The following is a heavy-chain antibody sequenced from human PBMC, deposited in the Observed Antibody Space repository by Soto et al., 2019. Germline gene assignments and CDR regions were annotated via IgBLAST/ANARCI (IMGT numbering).Heavy chain of an antibody. V-gene: IGHV3-30*18. CDR3: ANLGARLLNGMDV. D-gene: IGHD1-26*01. J-gene: IGHJ6*02. CDR1: GFTFSSYG. CDR2: ISYDGSNK. Sequence: PGGSLRLSCAASGFTFSSYGMHWVRQAPGKGLEWVAVISYDGSNKYYADSVKGRFTISRDNSKNTLYLQMNSLRAEDTAVYYCANLGARLLNGMDVWGQGTTVTVSS.